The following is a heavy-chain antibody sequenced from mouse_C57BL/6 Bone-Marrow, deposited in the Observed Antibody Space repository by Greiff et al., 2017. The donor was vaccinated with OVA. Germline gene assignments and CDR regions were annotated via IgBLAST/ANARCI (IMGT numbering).Heavy chain of an antibody. CDR2: IRNKAIGYTA. CDR1: GFTFTDYY. CDR3: ARAPPYYYAMDY. Sequence: EAKLMESGGGSVQPGGSLRLSCPTSGFTFTDYYLSWVRQPPGKAMEWLAIIRNKAIGYTADYSASVKGRFTISRDNSQNILYLQMNTLRTEDSATYYCARAPPYYYAMDYWGQGTSVTVSS. J-gene: IGHJ4*01. V-gene: IGHV7-3*02.